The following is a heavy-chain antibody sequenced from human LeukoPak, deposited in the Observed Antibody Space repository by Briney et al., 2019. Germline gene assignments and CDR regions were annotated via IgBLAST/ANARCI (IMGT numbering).Heavy chain of an antibody. CDR1: GGSISSGGYY. Sequence: SETLSLTCTVSGGSISSGGYYWSWIRQPPGKGLEWIGYIHHSGSIYHSESTYYNPSLKSRVTISVDRSRNQFSLKLSSVTAADTAVYYCARGEGVASFDYWGQGTLVTVSS. CDR3: ARGEGVASFDY. J-gene: IGHJ4*02. V-gene: IGHV4-30-2*01. D-gene: IGHD3-16*01. CDR2: IHHSGSIYHSEST.